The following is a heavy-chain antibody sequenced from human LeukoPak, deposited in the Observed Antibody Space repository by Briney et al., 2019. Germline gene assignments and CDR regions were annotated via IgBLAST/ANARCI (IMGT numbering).Heavy chain of an antibody. CDR2: ISWNSNTI. CDR1: GFIFDDYA. J-gene: IGHJ6*03. V-gene: IGHV3-9*01. Sequence: PGRSLRLSCAASGFIFDDYAMHWVREAPGKGLEWVSGISWNSNTIGYADSVKGRFTISRDNAKNSLYLQMNSLRAEDTAVYYCARVPGRYYYYYMDVWGKGTTVTISS. D-gene: IGHD2-2*01. CDR3: ARVPGRYYYYYMDV.